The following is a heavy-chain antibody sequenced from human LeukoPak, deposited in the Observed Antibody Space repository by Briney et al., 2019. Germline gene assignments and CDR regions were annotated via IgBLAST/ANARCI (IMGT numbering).Heavy chain of an antibody. J-gene: IGHJ5*02. CDR1: GGSFRGYY. CDR3: ARGTRGDYVSGWFDP. D-gene: IGHD4-17*01. CDR2: INHSGST. V-gene: IGHV4-34*01. Sequence: KPSETLSLTCAVYGGSFRGYYWSWIRQPPGKGLEWIGEINHSGSTNYNPSLKSRATISVDTSKNQFSLKLSSVTAADTAVYYCARGTRGDYVSGWFDPWGQGTLVTVSS.